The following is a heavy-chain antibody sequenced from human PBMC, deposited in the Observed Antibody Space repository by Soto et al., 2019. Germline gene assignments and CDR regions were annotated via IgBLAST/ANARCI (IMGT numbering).Heavy chain of an antibody. CDR3: ASFYRDIVVVPKHFGMDV. CDR1: GGSISSGGYY. CDR2: IYYSGST. V-gene: IGHV4-31*03. D-gene: IGHD2-2*01. J-gene: IGHJ6*02. Sequence: QVQLQESGPGLVKPSQTLSLTCTVSGGSISSGGYYWSWIRQHPGKGLEWIGYIYYSGSTYYNPSLKSRVTISVDTSKNQFSLTLSSVTAADTAVDYWASFYRDIVVVPKHFGMDVWGQGTTVTVSS.